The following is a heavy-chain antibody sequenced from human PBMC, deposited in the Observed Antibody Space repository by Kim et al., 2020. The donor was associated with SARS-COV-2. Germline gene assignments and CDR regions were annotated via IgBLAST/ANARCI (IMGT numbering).Heavy chain of an antibody. V-gene: IGHV3-20*04. D-gene: IGHD3-16*01. CDR2: ITWNGGST. CDR3: ARGPFAVCSSPHYYYGMHL. CDR1: GFTFDDYG. Sequence: GGSLRLSCEASGFTFDDYGMSWVRQVPGEGLEWVSGITWNGGSTGYADSVKGRFTISRDNFRNSLFLEMNSLRPEDTALYYCARGPFAVCSSPHYYYGMHLGGQGTTLTVSS. J-gene: IGHJ6*02.